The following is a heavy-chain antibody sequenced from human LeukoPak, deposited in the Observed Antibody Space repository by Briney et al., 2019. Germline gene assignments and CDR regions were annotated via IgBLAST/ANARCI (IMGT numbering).Heavy chain of an antibody. CDR3: AREDYDSSVDY. Sequence: SETLSLTCAVYGGSFSGYYWSWIRQPPGKGLEWIGEINHSGSTNYNPSLKSRVTISVDTSKSQFSLKLSSVTAADTAVYYCAREDYDSSVDYWGQGTLVTVSS. CDR2: INHSGST. D-gene: IGHD3-22*01. V-gene: IGHV4-34*01. J-gene: IGHJ4*02. CDR1: GGSFSGYY.